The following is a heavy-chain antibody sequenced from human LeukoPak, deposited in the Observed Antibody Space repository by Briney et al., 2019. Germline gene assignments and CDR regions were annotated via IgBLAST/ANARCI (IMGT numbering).Heavy chain of an antibody. V-gene: IGHV4-31*03. CDR3: ARIFPVAGNDY. CDR2: IYYSGST. J-gene: IGHJ4*02. Sequence: PSETLSLTCTVSGGSISSGGYYWSWIRQHPGKGLEWIGYIYYSGSTYYNPSLKSRVTISVDTSKNQSSLKLSSVTAADTAVYYCARIFPVAGNDYWGQGTLVTVSS. CDR1: GGSISSGGYY. D-gene: IGHD6-19*01.